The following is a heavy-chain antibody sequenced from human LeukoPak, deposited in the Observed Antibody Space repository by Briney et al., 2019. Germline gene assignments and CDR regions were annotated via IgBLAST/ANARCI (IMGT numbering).Heavy chain of an antibody. CDR2: INPNSGGT. J-gene: IGHJ3*02. D-gene: IGHD5-12*01. Sequence: ASVKVSCKASGYTFTGYYMHWVRQAPGQGLEWMGWINPNSGGTNYAQKFQGRVTMTRDTSISTAYMELSRLRSDDTAVYYCARDGSGYSGHDPTYDAFDIWGQGTMVTVSS. CDR3: ARDGSGYSGHDPTYDAFDI. CDR1: GYTFTGYY. V-gene: IGHV1-2*02.